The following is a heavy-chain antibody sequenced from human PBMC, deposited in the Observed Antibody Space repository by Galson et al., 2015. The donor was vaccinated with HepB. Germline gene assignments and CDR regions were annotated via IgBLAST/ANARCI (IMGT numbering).Heavy chain of an antibody. CDR1: GFTFSSYG. CDR3: AYYSQGDVLTSAYYYYYMDV. J-gene: IGHJ6*03. V-gene: IGHV3-30*03. D-gene: IGHD2/OR15-2a*01. Sequence: SLRLSCAASGFTFSSYGMHWVRQAPGKGLEWVAVISYDGSNKYYADSVKGRFTISRDNSKNTLYLQMNSLRAEDTAVYYCAYYSQGDVLTSAYYYYYMDVWGKGTTVTVSS. CDR2: ISYDGSNK.